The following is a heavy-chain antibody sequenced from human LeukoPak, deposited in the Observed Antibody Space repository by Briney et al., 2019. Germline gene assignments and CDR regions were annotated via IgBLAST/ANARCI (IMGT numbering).Heavy chain of an antibody. V-gene: IGHV3-23*01. CDR3: AKGIQHYYGSGTYDY. J-gene: IGHJ4*02. CDR2: ISGSGGST. D-gene: IGHD3-10*01. Sequence: GGSLRLSCAASGFTFSSYAMSWVRQAPGKGLEWVSAISGSGGSTYYADSVKGRFTISRDNSKNTLYLQMNSLRAEDTAVYYCAKGIQHYYGSGTYDYWGQGTLVTVSS. CDR1: GFTFSSYA.